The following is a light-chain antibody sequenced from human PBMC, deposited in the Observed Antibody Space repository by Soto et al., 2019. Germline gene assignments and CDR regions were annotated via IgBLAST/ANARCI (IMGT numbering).Light chain of an antibody. V-gene: IGKV3-20*01. Sequence: EIVLTQSPGALSLSPGERATLSCGASQSVSSSYLAWYQQKPGQAPRLLIYGASTMATGIPDRFSGSGSGTDFTLTISSLEPEDFAVYYCQPYGSSPRTFGQGTKVEIK. CDR1: QSVSSSY. J-gene: IGKJ1*01. CDR3: QPYGSSPRT. CDR2: GAS.